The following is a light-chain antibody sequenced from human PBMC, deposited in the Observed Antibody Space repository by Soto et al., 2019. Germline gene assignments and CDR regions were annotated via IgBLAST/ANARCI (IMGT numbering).Light chain of an antibody. Sequence: DIVMTQSPLSLPVTPGEPASFSCRSSQSLQYSDGFHYLDWYLQKPGQSPQLLIYLGSHRASGVPDRFSGSGSGTDFTLKISKVEAGDVGLYYCMQALQTPTFGQGTRLEIK. J-gene: IGKJ5*01. CDR2: LGS. CDR3: MQALQTPT. CDR1: QSLQYSDGFHY. V-gene: IGKV2-28*01.